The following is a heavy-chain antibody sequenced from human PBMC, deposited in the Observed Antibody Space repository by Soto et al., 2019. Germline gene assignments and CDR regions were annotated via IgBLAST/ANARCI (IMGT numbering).Heavy chain of an antibody. CDR2: ISYDGSIK. CDR1: GFAFRGYG. Sequence: GGSLRLSCAASGFAFRGYGMHWVRQAPGRGLEWVALISYDGSIKYYADSVRGRFTISRDNSKNTLYLQMNSLRAEDTAVYYCANSEYSRYKNIDVWGQGTTVTVSS. V-gene: IGHV3-30*18. CDR3: ANSEYSRYKNIDV. J-gene: IGHJ6*02. D-gene: IGHD5-18*01.